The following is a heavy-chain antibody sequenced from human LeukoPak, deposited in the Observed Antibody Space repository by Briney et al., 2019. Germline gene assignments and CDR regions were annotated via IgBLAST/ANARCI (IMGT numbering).Heavy chain of an antibody. Sequence: GGSLRLSCAASGFTFSNYAMSWVRQAPAKGLEWVSAITIGDSTTYYAVSVKGRFTISGDNSKNTLYLQMNSLRAEDTAVYYCARVTTMTTGLANYWGQGILVTVSS. CDR2: ITIGDSTT. D-gene: IGHD4-17*01. V-gene: IGHV3-23*01. CDR3: ARVTTMTTGLANY. J-gene: IGHJ4*02. CDR1: GFTFSNYA.